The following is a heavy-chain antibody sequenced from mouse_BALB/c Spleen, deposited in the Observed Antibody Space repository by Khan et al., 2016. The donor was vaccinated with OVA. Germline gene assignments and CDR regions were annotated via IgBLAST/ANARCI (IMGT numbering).Heavy chain of an antibody. Sequence: QIQLVQSGPELKKPGETVKISCKASGYTFTNYGMNWVKQAPGKGLQWMGWINTYTGEPTSADDFKGRFAFSLETSASTAYLQINNIKNEDTAKYSCARSNGNYWFAYWGQGTLVTVSA. CDR1: GYTFTNYG. V-gene: IGHV9-3-1*01. J-gene: IGHJ3*01. CDR2: INTYTGEP. CDR3: ARSNGNYWFAY. D-gene: IGHD2-1*01.